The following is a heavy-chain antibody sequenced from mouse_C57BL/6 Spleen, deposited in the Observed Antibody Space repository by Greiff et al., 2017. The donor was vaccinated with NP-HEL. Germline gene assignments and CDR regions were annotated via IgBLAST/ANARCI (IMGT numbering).Heavy chain of an antibody. CDR1: GYAFSSSW. CDR3: ARWGDYYGSTPY. D-gene: IGHD1-1*01. CDR2: IYPGDGDT. V-gene: IGHV1-82*01. Sequence: VQLQQSGPELVKPGASVKISCKASGYAFSSSWMNWVKQRPGKGLEWIGRIYPGDGDTNYNGKFKGKATLTADKSSSTAYMQLSSLTSEDSAVYFCARWGDYYGSTPYWGQGTLVTVSA. J-gene: IGHJ3*01.